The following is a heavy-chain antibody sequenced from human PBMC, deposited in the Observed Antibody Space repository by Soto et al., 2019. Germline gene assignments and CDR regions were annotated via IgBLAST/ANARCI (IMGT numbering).Heavy chain of an antibody. CDR3: ASGIQLWLRRINNGYSG. J-gene: IGHJ4*02. V-gene: IGHV1-69*12. D-gene: IGHD5-18*01. CDR1: GGTFSTYA. CDR2: IIPMFGTA. Sequence: QVQLVQSGAEVKKPESSAKVSCKAPGGTFSTYAISWVRQAPRQGLEWMGGIIPMFGTANYAQRFQDRVTITADESTNTVYMELSSLRSEDTAVYFCASGIQLWLRRINNGYSGWGQGTLVTVSS.